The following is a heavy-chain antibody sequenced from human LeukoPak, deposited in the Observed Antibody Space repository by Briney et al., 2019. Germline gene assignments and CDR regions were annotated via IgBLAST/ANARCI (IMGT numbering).Heavy chain of an antibody. V-gene: IGHV3-48*03. CDR3: ARDKSSWYGRSDY. Sequence: GGSLRLSCAASGFTFSSYEMNWVRQPPGKGLEWVSYISSSGSTIYYADSVKGRFTISRDNAKNSLYLQMNSLRAEDTAVYYCARDKSSWYGRSDYWGQGTLVTVSS. J-gene: IGHJ4*02. CDR2: ISSSGSTI. D-gene: IGHD6-13*01. CDR1: GFTFSSYE.